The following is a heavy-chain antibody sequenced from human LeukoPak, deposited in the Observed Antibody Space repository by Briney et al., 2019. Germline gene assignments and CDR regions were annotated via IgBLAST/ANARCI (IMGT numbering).Heavy chain of an antibody. J-gene: IGHJ6*03. CDR3: ARKGKAAPSRSYYYMDV. CDR2: INHSGST. Sequence: SETLSLTCAVYGGSFSGYYWSWIRQPPGKGLEWIGEINHSGSTNYNPSLQSRVTISVDTSKNQFSLKLSSVTAADTAVYYCARKGKAAPSRSYYYMDVWGKGTTVTVSS. CDR1: GGSFSGYY. D-gene: IGHD2-15*01. V-gene: IGHV4-34*01.